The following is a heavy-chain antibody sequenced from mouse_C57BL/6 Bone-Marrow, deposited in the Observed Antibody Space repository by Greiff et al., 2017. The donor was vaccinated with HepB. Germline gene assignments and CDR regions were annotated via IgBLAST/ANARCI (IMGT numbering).Heavy chain of an antibody. CDR3: AREDYGNPPWFAY. D-gene: IGHD2-1*01. Sequence: QVHVKQPGAELVKPGASVKMSCKASGYTFTSYWITWVKQRPGQGLEWIGDIYPGSGSTNYNEKFKSKATLTVDTSSSTAYMQLSSLTSEDSAVYYCAREDYGNPPWFAYWGQGTLVTVSA. CDR1: GYTFTSYW. J-gene: IGHJ3*01. CDR2: IYPGSGST. V-gene: IGHV1-55*01.